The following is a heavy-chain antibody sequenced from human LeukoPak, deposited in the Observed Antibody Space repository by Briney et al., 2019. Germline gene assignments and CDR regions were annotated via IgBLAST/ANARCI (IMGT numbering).Heavy chain of an antibody. Sequence: GGSLRLSCAASGFTFSNAWMSWVRQAPGKGLEWVSSFGTRSSSIYYAHSVTGRFIVSRDNAKNSLFLQMNSLRAEDTAVYYCARENDQGFDYWGQGTLVTVSS. CDR2: FGTRSSSI. CDR3: ARENDQGFDY. CDR1: GFTFSNAW. D-gene: IGHD3-16*01. J-gene: IGHJ4*02. V-gene: IGHV3-21*01.